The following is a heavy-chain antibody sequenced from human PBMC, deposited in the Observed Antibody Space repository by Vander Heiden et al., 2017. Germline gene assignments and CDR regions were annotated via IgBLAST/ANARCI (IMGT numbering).Heavy chain of an antibody. Sequence: EVQLVESGGGLVQPGGSLRLSCAASGFAFSSSWMHWVRQAPGKGLVWVSCIKSDGSSTYYADSVKGRFTISRDNAKNTLYLQMDSLRADDTAVYYCARDSYSSGDYWGQGTLVTVSS. CDR2: IKSDGSST. J-gene: IGHJ4*02. V-gene: IGHV3-74*01. CDR3: ARDSYSSGDY. CDR1: GFAFSSSW. D-gene: IGHD6-19*01.